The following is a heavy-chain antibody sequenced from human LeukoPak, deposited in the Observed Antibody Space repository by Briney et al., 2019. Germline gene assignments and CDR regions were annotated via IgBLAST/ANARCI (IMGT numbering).Heavy chain of an antibody. V-gene: IGHV4-59*01. CDR2: IYYSGST. J-gene: IGHJ3*02. CDR1: SGSISSYY. D-gene: IGHD3-22*01. Sequence: SETLSLTCTVSSGSISSYYWSWIRQPPGKGLEWIGYIYYSGSTNYNPSLKSRVTTSVDTSKNQFSLKLSSVTAADTAVYYCARGKTYYDISKDAFDIWGQGTMVTVSS. CDR3: ARGKTYYDISKDAFDI.